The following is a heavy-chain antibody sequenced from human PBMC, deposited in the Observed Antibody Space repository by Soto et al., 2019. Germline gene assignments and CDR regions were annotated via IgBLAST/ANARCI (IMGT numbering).Heavy chain of an antibody. CDR1: GFSLSTGGVG. CDR2: IYWDAVK. Sequence: QITLKESGPTLVKPTQTLTLTCTLSGFSLSTGGVGVGWIRQSPGKALEWLAVIYWDAVKHYSPSLERRLTIPKDTSESEVVLTMTNMDPVDTATYYCARKGSGDYALDYWGQGILVTVSS. D-gene: IGHD4-17*01. V-gene: IGHV2-5*02. J-gene: IGHJ4*02. CDR3: ARKGSGDYALDY.